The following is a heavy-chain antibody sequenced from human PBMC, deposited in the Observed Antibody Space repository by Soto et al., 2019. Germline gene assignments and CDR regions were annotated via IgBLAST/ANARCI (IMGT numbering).Heavy chain of an antibody. J-gene: IGHJ4*02. Sequence: EVQLVESGGGLVKPGGSLRLSCAASGFTFSNAWMSWVRQAPGKGLEWVGRIKSKTDGGTTDYAAPVKGRFTISRDDLKNTLYLQMNSLKTEDTAVYYCTTGIWNYLLTWEYWGQGTLVTVSS. CDR2: IKSKTDGGTT. V-gene: IGHV3-15*01. CDR1: GFTFSNAW. CDR3: TTGIWNYLLTWEY. D-gene: IGHD1-7*01.